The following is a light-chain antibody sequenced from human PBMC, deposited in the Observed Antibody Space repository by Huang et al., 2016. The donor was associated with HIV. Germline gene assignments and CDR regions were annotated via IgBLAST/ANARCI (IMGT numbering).Light chain of an antibody. CDR2: DAC. CDR1: QGISSA. V-gene: IGKV1D-13*01. CDR3: QQFNNYLT. J-gene: IGKJ5*01. Sequence: AIQLTQSPSSLSASVGDRVTITCRASQGISSALAWYQQTPGKAPKLLIYDACSLESGVTSRFSGSGSGTDYTLTISSLQPEDFATYYCQQFNNYLTFGQGTRLEIK.